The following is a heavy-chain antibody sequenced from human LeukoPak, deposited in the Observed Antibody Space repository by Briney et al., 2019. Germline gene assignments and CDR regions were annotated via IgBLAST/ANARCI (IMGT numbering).Heavy chain of an antibody. CDR1: GFTFSSAW. D-gene: IGHD1-26*01. V-gene: IGHV3-15*01. CDR3: ITRPNPVGY. Sequence: GGSLRLSCAASGFTFSSAWMSWVRQAPGKGLEWVGRIKTKTDGGTTDYAAPVKGRFNISRDDSKDTLYLQMNSLTTEDTAVYYCITRPNPVGYWGQGTLVTVSS. J-gene: IGHJ4*02. CDR2: IKTKTDGGTT.